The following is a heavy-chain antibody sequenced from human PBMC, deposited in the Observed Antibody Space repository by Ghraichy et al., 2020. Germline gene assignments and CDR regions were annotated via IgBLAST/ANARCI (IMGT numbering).Heavy chain of an antibody. V-gene: IGHV5-51*01. CDR2: IYPGDSDT. J-gene: IGHJ3*02. CDR1: GYSFTSYW. Sequence: GESLNISCKGSGYSFTSYWIGWVRQMPGKGLEWMGIIYPGDSDTRYSPSFQGQVTISADKSISTAYLQWSSLKASDTAMYYCASTTVTTSVAFDIWGQGTMVTVSS. D-gene: IGHD4-17*01. CDR3: ASTTVTTSVAFDI.